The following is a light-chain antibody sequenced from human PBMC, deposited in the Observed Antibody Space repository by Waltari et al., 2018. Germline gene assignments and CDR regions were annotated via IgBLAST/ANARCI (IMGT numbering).Light chain of an antibody. Sequence: QSVLTQPPSASGTPGQRVTISCSGSSSNIGSNYVYWYQQLPGPAPKLLIYRNNQRPSGGPDRFSGSKSGTSASLAISGLRSEDEADYYCAAWDDSLSGPVFGGGTKLTVL. CDR3: AAWDDSLSGPV. CDR2: RNN. V-gene: IGLV1-47*01. CDR1: SSNIGSNY. J-gene: IGLJ3*02.